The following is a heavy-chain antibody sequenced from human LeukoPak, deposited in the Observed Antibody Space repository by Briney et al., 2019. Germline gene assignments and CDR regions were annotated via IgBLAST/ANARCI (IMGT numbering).Heavy chain of an antibody. CDR2: INPSGGST. V-gene: IGHV1-46*01. CDR3: AREGEVGYDLSDY. CDR1: GYTFTNYY. J-gene: IGHJ4*02. D-gene: IGHD5-12*01. Sequence: APVKVSCKASGYTFTNYYMNWVRQAPGQGLEWMGIINPSGGSTSYAQKFQGRVTVTRDTSTSTVYMELSSLRSEDTAMYYCAREGEVGYDLSDYWGQGTLVTVSS.